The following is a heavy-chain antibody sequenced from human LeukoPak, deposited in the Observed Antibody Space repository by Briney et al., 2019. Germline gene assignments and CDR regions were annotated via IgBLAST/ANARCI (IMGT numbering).Heavy chain of an antibody. CDR1: GFTFSRYA. CDR3: ARDRELLH. J-gene: IGHJ4*02. V-gene: IGHV3-30-3*01. Sequence: GGSLRLSCAASGFTFSRYAGHWVRQAPGKGLEWVAVISSDGSIQYHADSVKGRFTISRDNSKNTLYLQMNSLRAEDTAVYYCARDRELLHWGQGTLVTVSS. CDR2: ISSDGSIQ. D-gene: IGHD3-10*01.